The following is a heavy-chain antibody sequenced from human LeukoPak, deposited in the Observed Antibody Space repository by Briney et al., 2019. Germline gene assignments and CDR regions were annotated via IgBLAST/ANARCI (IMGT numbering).Heavy chain of an antibody. V-gene: IGHV4-59*11. CDR2: VHHSGST. D-gene: IGHD3-22*01. J-gene: IGHJ4*02. CDR1: GGSISSLY. CDR3: ARGYYDNSGYSNPFDY. Sequence: SETLSLTCTVSGGSISSLYWSWLRQPPGKGLEWIGYVHHSGSTNYNPSLKSRVTISIDTSKNQFSLKLSPVTAADTAVYYCARGYYDNSGYSNPFDYWGQGTLVTVSS.